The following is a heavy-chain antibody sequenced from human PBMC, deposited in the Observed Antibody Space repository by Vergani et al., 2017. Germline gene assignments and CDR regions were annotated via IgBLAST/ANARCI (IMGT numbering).Heavy chain of an antibody. J-gene: IGHJ5*02. CDR1: GGSISSSSHF. V-gene: IGHV4-39*01. CDR3: VRTVALXFGETKDGGWFDP. D-gene: IGHD3-10*01. CDR2: IYYSGST. Sequence: QLQLHKSGPGLVKPSETLALTCTLSGGSISSSSHFWGWLRQTPGKGLEWIGSIYYSGSTYYNPSLKSRVTISVDTSKNQFSLKLSSVTAADTAVYYCVRTVALXFGETKDGGWFDPWGQGTLVTVTS.